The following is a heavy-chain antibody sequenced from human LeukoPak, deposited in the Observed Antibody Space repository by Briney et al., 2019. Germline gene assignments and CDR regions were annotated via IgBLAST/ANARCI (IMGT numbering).Heavy chain of an antibody. CDR2: INTDGSST. D-gene: IGHD5-24*01. Sequence: GGSLRLSCAASGFTFSSYWMHWVRQAPGKGLVWVSRINTDGSSTNYADSVKGRFTISRDHAKNTLYLQMNSLRAEDTAVYYCASTRRDGYNYWAYWGQGTLVTVSS. CDR3: ASTRRDGYNYWAY. V-gene: IGHV3-74*01. CDR1: GFTFSSYW. J-gene: IGHJ4*02.